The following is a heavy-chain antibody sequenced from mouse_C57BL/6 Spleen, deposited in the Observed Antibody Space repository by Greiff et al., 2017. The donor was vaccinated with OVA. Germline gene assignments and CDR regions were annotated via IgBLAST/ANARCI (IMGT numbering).Heavy chain of an antibody. CDR1: GYTFTSYG. CDR2: IYPRSGNT. V-gene: IGHV1-81*01. CDR3: AREGGLD. J-gene: IGHJ2*01. Sequence: QVQLQQSGAELARPGASVKLSCKASGYTFTSYGISWVKQRTGQGLEWIGEIYPRSGNTYYNEKFTGKATLTVDRSSSTADMELRGLASEDSAIYFCAREGGLDWGQGTTLTVSS.